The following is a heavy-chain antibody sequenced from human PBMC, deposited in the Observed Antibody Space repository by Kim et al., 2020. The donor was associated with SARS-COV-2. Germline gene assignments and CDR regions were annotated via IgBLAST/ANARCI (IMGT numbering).Heavy chain of an antibody. V-gene: IGHV3-11*04. CDR2: ISSSGSTI. D-gene: IGHD7-27*01. Sequence: GGSLRLSCAASGFTFSDYYMSWIRQAPGKGLEWVSYISSSGSTIYYADSVKGRFTISRDNAKNSLYLQMNSLRAEDTAVYYCARDTKNWGSDWFDPWGQGTLVTVSS. CDR1: GFTFSDYY. J-gene: IGHJ5*02. CDR3: ARDTKNWGSDWFDP.